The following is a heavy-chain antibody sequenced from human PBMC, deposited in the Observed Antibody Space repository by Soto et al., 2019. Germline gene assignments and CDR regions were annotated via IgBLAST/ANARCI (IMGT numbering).Heavy chain of an antibody. V-gene: IGHV3-23*01. CDR2: ISGSGVHT. Sequence: PGGSLRLSCAASGFMFSSYAMTWVRQASGKGLEWVSGISGSGVHTYYADSVKGRFTISRDNSKSTLYLQMNSLRAEDTAVYYCAKDLLYANTWYPLDPWGQGTLVTVSS. D-gene: IGHD6-13*01. CDR3: AKDLLYANTWYPLDP. CDR1: GFMFSSYA. J-gene: IGHJ5*02.